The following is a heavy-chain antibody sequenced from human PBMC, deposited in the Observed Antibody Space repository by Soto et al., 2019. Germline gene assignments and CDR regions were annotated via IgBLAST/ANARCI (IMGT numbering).Heavy chain of an antibody. V-gene: IGHV3-33*01. Sequence: GGSLRLSCAASGFTFSSYAMHWVRQAPGKGLEWVAFIWYDGSNKYYADSVKGRFTISGDNSKNTLYLQMNSLRAEDTAVYYCARGDYGDYWGQGTLVTVSS. J-gene: IGHJ4*02. CDR2: IWYDGSNK. CDR3: ARGDYGDY. D-gene: IGHD4-17*01. CDR1: GFTFSSYA.